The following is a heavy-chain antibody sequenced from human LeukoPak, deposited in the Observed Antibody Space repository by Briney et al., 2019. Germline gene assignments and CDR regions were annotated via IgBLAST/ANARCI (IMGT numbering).Heavy chain of an antibody. D-gene: IGHD3-3*01. CDR3: ARGGARFLGRRCWFDP. CDR2: INHSGST. J-gene: IGHJ5*02. Sequence: SETLSLTCAVYGGSFSGYYWSWIRQPPGKGLEWIGEINHSGSTNYNPSLKSRVTISVDTSKNQFSLKLSSVTAADTAVYYCARGGARFLGRRCWFDPWGQGTLVTVSS. V-gene: IGHV4-34*01. CDR1: GGSFSGYY.